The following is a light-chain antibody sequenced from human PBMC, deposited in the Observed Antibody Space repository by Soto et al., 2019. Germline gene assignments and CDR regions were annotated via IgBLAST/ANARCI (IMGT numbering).Light chain of an antibody. J-gene: IGLJ3*02. Sequence: QSALTQPHSVSGSPGQSVTISCTGTSSDVGSYNYVSWYQQHPDRAPRLMIYDVNDRPSGVPDRFSGSKSGNTASLTISGLQAEDEADYYCCSYAGTYTWVFGGGTKVTVL. V-gene: IGLV2-11*01. CDR1: SSDVGSYNY. CDR2: DVN. CDR3: CSYAGTYTWV.